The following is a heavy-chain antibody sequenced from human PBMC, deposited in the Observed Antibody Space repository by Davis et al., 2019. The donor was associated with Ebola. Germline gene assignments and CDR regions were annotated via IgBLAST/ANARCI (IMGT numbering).Heavy chain of an antibody. CDR2: IYYSGST. Sequence: SETLSLTCTVSGGSIGSHYWSWIRQPPGKGLEWIGYIYYSGSTNYNPSLKSRLTISLDTSNNQFSLNLGSVTAADTAAYYCARGYDSTERFAFDIWGQGTMVTVST. V-gene: IGHV4-59*11. CDR1: GGSIGSHY. J-gene: IGHJ3*02. D-gene: IGHD3-22*01. CDR3: ARGYDSTERFAFDI.